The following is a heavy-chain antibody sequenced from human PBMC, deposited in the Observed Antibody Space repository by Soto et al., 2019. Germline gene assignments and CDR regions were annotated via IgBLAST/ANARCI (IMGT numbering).Heavy chain of an antibody. CDR2: LSDTT. Sequence: EVQLLDSGGDLVQPGGSLRLSCAASGFTFNNYDMSWVRQAPGKGLEWVSTLSDTTYYADSVRGRFTISRDTSGSTLYLQMNRLGVDDTAVYYCARSLGPSRHFFDHWGQGTLVTVSS. CDR1: GFTFNNYD. D-gene: IGHD3-16*01. V-gene: IGHV3-23*01. CDR3: ARSLGPSRHFFDH. J-gene: IGHJ4*02.